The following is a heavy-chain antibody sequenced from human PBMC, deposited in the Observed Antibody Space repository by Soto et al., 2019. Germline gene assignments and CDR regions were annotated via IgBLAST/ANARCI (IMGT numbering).Heavy chain of an antibody. D-gene: IGHD6-13*01. CDR3: ARSSSSWYDDYYYGMDV. Sequence: QVQLVASGGGVVQPGRSLRLSCAASGFTFSSYAMHWVRQAPGKGLEWVAVISYDGSNKYYADSVKGRFTISRDNSKNTLYLQMNSLRAEDTAVYYCARSSSSWYDDYYYGMDVWGQGTTVTVSS. CDR1: GFTFSSYA. V-gene: IGHV3-30-3*01. CDR2: ISYDGSNK. J-gene: IGHJ6*02.